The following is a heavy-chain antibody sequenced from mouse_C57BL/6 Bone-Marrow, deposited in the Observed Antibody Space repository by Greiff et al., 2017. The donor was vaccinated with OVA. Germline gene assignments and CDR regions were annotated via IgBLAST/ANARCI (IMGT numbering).Heavy chain of an antibody. V-gene: IGHV1-59*01. D-gene: IGHD2-2*01. CDR1: GYTFTSYW. CDR3: AIGRLPFAY. CDR2: IDPSDSYT. J-gene: IGHJ3*01. Sequence: VQLQQPGAELVRPGTSVKLSCKASGYTFTSYWMHWVKQRPGQGLEWIGVIDPSDSYTNYNQKFKGKATLTVDTYSSTAYMQLSSLTSEDSAVYYCAIGRLPFAYWGQGTLVTVSA.